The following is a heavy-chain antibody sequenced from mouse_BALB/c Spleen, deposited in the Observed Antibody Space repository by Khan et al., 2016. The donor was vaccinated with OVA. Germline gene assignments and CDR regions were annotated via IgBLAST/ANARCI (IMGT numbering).Heavy chain of an antibody. CDR2: IYPGDGNT. J-gene: IGHJ3*01. Sequence: VELVESGAELVRPGSSVKISCKASGYGFSNYLMNWVKQGPGQGLEWIGQIYPGDGNTNYNGKFKDKATLTVDKSSSTAYMQLSSLTSEDSAVYFCARSEYDYFAYWGQGTLVTVSA. CDR1: GYGFSNYL. V-gene: IGHV1-80*01. D-gene: IGHD2-14*01. CDR3: ARSEYDYFAY.